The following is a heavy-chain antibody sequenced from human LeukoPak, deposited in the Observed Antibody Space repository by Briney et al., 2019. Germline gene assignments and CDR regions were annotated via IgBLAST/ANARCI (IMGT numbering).Heavy chain of an antibody. J-gene: IGHJ6*03. CDR1: GGSFSGYY. D-gene: IGHD6-13*01. Sequence: SETLSLTCAVYGGSFSGYYWSWIRQPPGEGLEWIGEINHSGSTNYNPSLKSRVTISVDTSKNQFSLKLSSVTAADTAVYYCARLLIAAAGTDYYYYYYMDVWGKGTTVTVSS. CDR3: ARLLIAAAGTDYYYYYYMDV. CDR2: INHSGST. V-gene: IGHV4-34*01.